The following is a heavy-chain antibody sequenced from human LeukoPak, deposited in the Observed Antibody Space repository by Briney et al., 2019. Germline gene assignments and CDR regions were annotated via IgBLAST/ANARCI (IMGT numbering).Heavy chain of an antibody. CDR1: GFTFSSVW. D-gene: IGHD1-14*01. CDR3: TKGGSTAGN. CDR2: IRKTAVGGTA. V-gene: IGHV3-15*01. Sequence: PGGSLRLSCTASGFTFSSVWMSWVRQAPGNGLQWVGRIRKTAVGGTADYAAPVQGRFSISRDDSKKTLYLQMNSLKTEDTAVYYCTKGGSTAGNWGQGTLVTVSS. J-gene: IGHJ4*02.